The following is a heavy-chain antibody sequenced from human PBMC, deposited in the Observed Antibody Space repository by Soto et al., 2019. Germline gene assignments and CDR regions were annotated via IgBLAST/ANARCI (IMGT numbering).Heavy chain of an antibody. CDR1: GGSVSSGSYY. CDR2: IYYSGST. V-gene: IGHV4-61*01. D-gene: IGHD3-10*01. CDR3: ARDFIGHGSGYYFDY. Sequence: SETLSLTCTVSGGSVSSGSYYWSWIRQPPGKGLEWIGYIYYSGSTNYNPSLKSRVTISVDTSKNQFSLKLSSVTAADTAVYYCARDFIGHGSGYYFDYWGQGTLVTVSS. J-gene: IGHJ4*02.